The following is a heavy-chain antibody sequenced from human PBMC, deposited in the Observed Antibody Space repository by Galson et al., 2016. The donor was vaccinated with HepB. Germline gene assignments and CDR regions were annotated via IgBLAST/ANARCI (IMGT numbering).Heavy chain of an antibody. J-gene: IGHJ4*02. D-gene: IGHD2-8*02. CDR3: AHRPEYCTGGACYDFDD. CDR1: GFSFSTGGVG. CDR2: IYWDDDK. Sequence: PALVKPTQTLTLTCTFSGFSFSTGGVGVGWIRQPPGKTLEWLALIYWDDDKRYSPSLKSRLTITKDTSKKQVVLTMTNVDPVDTATYYCAHRPEYCTGGACYDFDDWGQGGLGTVSS. V-gene: IGHV2-5*02.